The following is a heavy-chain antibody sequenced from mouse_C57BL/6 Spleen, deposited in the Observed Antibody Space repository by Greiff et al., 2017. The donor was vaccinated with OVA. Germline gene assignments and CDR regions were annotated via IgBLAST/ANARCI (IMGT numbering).Heavy chain of an antibody. J-gene: IGHJ4*01. V-gene: IGHV1-55*01. CDR1: GYTFTSYW. CDR2: IYPGSGST. Sequence: QVQLQQPGAELVKPGASVKMSCKASGYTFTSYWITWVKQRPGQGLEWIGDIYPGSGSTNYNEKFKSKATLTVDTSSSTAYMQLSSLTSEDSAVYSCARYGIYYGDYYAMDYWGQGTSVTVSS. D-gene: IGHD2-1*01. CDR3: ARYGIYYGDYYAMDY.